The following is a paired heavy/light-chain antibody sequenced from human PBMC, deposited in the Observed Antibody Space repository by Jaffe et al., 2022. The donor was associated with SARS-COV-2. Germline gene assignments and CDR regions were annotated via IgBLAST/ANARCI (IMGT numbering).Light chain of an antibody. CDR2: DAS. CDR1: QDISNY. CDR3: QQYDNLFT. V-gene: IGKV1-33*01. J-gene: IGKJ4*01. Sequence: DIQMTQSPSSLSASVGDRVTITCQASQDISNYLSWYQQKPGKAPKLLIYDASNLETGVPARFSGSGSGTDFTFTIRSLQPEDVATYYCQQYDNLFTFGGGTRVEIK.
Heavy chain of an antibody. V-gene: IGHV4-39*01. J-gene: IGHJ5*02. D-gene: IGHD3-10*01. CDR3: ARQTNYYGSGSYRRVGWFDP. Sequence: QLQLQESGPGLVKPWETLSLTCTVSGGSISSSSYYWGWIRQPPGKGLEWIGTIYYSGSTYNNPSLKSRVTISVDTSKNQFSLKLSSVTAADTAVYYCARQTNYYGSGSYRRVGWFDPWGQGALVTVSS. CDR2: IYYSGST. CDR1: GGSISSSSYY.